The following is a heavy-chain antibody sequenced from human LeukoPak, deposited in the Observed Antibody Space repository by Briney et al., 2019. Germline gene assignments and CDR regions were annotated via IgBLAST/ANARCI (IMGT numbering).Heavy chain of an antibody. J-gene: IGHJ3*02. D-gene: IGHD3-22*01. CDR3: ARSLYDSSPYAFDI. CDR1: GGSNSSSSYY. V-gene: IGHV4-39*07. CDR2: IYYSGST. Sequence: SETLSLTCTVSGGSNSSSSYYWGWIRQPPGKGVEWIGSIYYSGSTYYNPSLKSRVTISVDTSKNQFSLKLSSVTAADTAVYYCARSLYDSSPYAFDIWGQGTMVTVSS.